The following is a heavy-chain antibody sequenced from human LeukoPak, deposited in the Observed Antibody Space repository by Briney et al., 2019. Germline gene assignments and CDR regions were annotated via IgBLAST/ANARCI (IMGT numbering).Heavy chain of an antibody. CDR2: ISYDGSNK. CDR1: GFIFSDYY. CDR3: ARGDKQLVFNRNKGGFDP. J-gene: IGHJ5*02. D-gene: IGHD6-13*01. V-gene: IGHV3-30*03. Sequence: SGGSLRLSCAASGFIFSDYYMSWIRQAPGKGLEWVTIISYDGSNKYYADSVKGRFTISRDNSKNTLYLQMNSLRTEDTAVYYCARGDKQLVFNRNKGGFDPWGQGTLVTVSS.